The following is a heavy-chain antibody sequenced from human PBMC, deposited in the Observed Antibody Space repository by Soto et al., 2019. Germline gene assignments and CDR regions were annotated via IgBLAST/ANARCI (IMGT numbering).Heavy chain of an antibody. CDR1: GGSITTGGRY. J-gene: IGHJ3*02. D-gene: IGHD1-1*01. V-gene: IGHV4-31*02. Sequence: QVRLQEWGPGLVKPSQTLSLKCSVSGGSITTGGRYWSWIRQLPGKGLEWIGDIYYSGNTSYNASLRSRVTISVEAAKNHFSLKLSSVTAADTAVYYCAQALVFTGGDGFEIWGQGRLVTVSS. CDR2: IYYSGNT. CDR3: AQALVFTGGDGFEI.